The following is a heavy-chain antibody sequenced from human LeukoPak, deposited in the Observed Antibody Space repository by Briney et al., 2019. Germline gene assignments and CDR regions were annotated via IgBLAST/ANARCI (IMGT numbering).Heavy chain of an antibody. CDR3: ARDRDGYNSLDY. CDR2: IYYSGST. J-gene: IGHJ4*02. CDR1: GGSISSGTYY. V-gene: IGHV4-31*03. D-gene: IGHD3-22*01. Sequence: TSETLSLTCSVSGGSISSGTYYWSWIRQLPGKGLEWIGYIYYSGSTYYNPSLKSRLFTSVDRSKNQFSLSLSSVTSADTAVYYCARDRDGYNSLDYWGQGTLVTVS.